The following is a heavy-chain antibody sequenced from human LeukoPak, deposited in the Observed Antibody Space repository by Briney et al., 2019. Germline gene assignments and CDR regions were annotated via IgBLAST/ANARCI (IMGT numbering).Heavy chain of an antibody. CDR1: GFTVSNNY. CDR3: ARWDSSGYHKYYFDY. CDR2: IYSGGST. J-gene: IGHJ4*02. D-gene: IGHD3-22*01. V-gene: IGHV3-53*01. Sequence: PGGSLRLSCAASGFTVSNNYMNWVRQAPGKGLEWVSIIYSGGSTYYADSVKGRFTISRDNSKNTLYLQMNSLTAEDTAVYYCARWDSSGYHKYYFDYWGQGTLVTVSS.